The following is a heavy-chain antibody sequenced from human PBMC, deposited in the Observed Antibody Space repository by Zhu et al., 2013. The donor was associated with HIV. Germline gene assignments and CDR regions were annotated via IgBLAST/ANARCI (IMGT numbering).Heavy chain of an antibody. V-gene: IGHV1-2*04. Sequence: QVQLVQSGAEVKKPGASVKVSCKASGYTFTGYYMHWVRQAPGQGLEWMGWINPNSGGTNYAQKFQGWVTMTRDTSISTAYMELSRLRSDDTAVYYCARAGTFGVVITDFDPSDAFDIWGQGTMVTVSS. CDR3: ARAGTFGVVITDFDPSDAFDI. J-gene: IGHJ3*02. D-gene: IGHD3-3*01. CDR2: INPNSGGT. CDR1: GYTFTGYY.